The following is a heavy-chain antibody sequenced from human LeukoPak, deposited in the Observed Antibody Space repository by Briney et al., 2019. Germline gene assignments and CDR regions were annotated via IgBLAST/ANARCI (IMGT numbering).Heavy chain of an antibody. Sequence: ASVKVSCKASGYTFTTYFMHWVRQAPAQELEWRGVINPSGGSTSYAQRFQGRLTMTRDTSTSTVYMVLSSLRSEDTAVYHCVRGRGSGTYSARDFDYWGQGRLVTVSS. J-gene: IGHJ4*02. CDR3: VRGRGSGTYSARDFDY. CDR1: GYTFTTYF. V-gene: IGHV1-46*01. D-gene: IGHD3-10*01. CDR2: INPSGGST.